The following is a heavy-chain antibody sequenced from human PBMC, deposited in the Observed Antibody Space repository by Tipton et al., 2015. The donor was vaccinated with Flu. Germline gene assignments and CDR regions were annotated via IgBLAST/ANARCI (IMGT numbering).Heavy chain of an antibody. D-gene: IGHD3-10*02. CDR2: IYHSGTT. CDR3: ARHTGDSVRGVVDY. J-gene: IGHJ4*02. CDR1: GDSIRSDYY. V-gene: IGHV4-38-2*01. Sequence: TLSLTCAVSGDSIRSDYYWGWIRQPPGKGLEWIGTIYHSGTTYYNPSLKSRLTMSVDTSNNQFSLKLNSVTAADTAVYYCARHTGDSVRGVVDYWGQGTLVTVSS.